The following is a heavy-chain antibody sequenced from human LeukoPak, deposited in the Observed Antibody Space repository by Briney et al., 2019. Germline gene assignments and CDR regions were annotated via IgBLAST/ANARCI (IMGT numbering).Heavy chain of an antibody. CDR1: GFTFSNAW. D-gene: IGHD6-19*01. CDR3: AKDRKTGYSSGWYGGFDY. V-gene: IGHV3-23*01. Sequence: GGSLRLSCAASGFTFSNAWMSWVRQAPGKGLEWVSAISGSGGSTYYADSVKGRFTISRDNSKNTLYLQMNSLRAEDTAVYYCAKDRKTGYSSGWYGGFDYWGQGTLVTVSS. CDR2: ISGSGGST. J-gene: IGHJ4*02.